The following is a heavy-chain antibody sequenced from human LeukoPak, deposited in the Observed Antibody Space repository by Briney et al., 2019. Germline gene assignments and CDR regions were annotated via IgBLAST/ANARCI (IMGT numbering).Heavy chain of an antibody. CDR3: VKDGSGSYYTYYFDY. CDR2: IYSGGST. Sequence: PGGSLRLFCAACVVIVSTNYMSGVRQARGKGLEWVSVIYSGGSTYYADSVKGRFTISRDNSKNTLYLQMSSLRTEDTAVYYCVKDGSGSYYTYYFDYWGQGTLVTVSS. CDR1: VVIVSTNY. J-gene: IGHJ4*02. D-gene: IGHD3-10*01. V-gene: IGHV3-66*01.